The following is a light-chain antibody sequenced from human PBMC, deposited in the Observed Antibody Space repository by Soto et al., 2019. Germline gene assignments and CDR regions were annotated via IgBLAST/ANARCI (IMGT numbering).Light chain of an antibody. Sequence: QSALTQPASVSGSPEQSITISCTGTSNDVGRYNLVSWYQQHPGKAPKVMIYEATKRPSGVSNRFSGSKSGNTASLTISGLQAEDEADYYCCAYAGSGTVVFGGGTKVTV. CDR1: SNDVGRYNL. J-gene: IGLJ3*02. CDR2: EAT. V-gene: IGLV2-23*01. CDR3: CAYAGSGTVV.